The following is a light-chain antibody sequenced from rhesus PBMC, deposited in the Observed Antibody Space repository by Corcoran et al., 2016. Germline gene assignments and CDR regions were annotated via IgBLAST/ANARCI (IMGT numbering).Light chain of an antibody. Sequence: DIQMTQSPSSLSASVGDRVTITCQASLAISNNLAWYQQKPGKVPKLLIYNASTLQSGVPSRFSGSGSGTDFTLTISSLQPGEFATYYCQHGYGITPTFGQGTKVEIK. CDR1: LAISNN. J-gene: IGKJ1*01. CDR2: NAS. CDR3: QHGYGITPT. V-gene: IGKV1-25*01.